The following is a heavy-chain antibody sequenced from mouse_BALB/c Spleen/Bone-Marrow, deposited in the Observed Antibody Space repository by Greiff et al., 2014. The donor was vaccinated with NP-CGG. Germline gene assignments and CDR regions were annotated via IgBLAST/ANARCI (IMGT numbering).Heavy chain of an antibody. Sequence: QVQLQQSGPGLVQPSQSLSITCTVSGLSLSSYGVHWVRQSPGKGLEWLGVIWSGGSTDYNAAFISRLTISKDNSKSQVFFKMTSLQANDTAIYYCARNHRGYYFDYWGQGTTLTVSS. V-gene: IGHV2-2*02. J-gene: IGHJ2*01. CDR1: GLSLSSYG. D-gene: IGHD3-1*01. CDR3: ARNHRGYYFDY. CDR2: IWSGGST.